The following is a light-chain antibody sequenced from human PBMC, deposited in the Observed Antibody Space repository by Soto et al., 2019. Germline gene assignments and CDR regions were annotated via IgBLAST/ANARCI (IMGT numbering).Light chain of an antibody. Sequence: DIQMTQSPSSLSASVGDRVTITCRAGQTIGNYLNWYQQKPGKAPKLLIYAVSNLQSGVPSRFSGSGSGTDFTLTISSLQSEDFATYWCQQSYTIPTFGGGIKVQMK. J-gene: IGKJ4*02. V-gene: IGKV1-39*01. CDR1: QTIGNY. CDR3: QQSYTIPT. CDR2: AVS.